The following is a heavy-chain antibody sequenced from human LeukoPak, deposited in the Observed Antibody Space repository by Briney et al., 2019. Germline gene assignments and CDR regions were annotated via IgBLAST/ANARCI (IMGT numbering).Heavy chain of an antibody. J-gene: IGHJ5*02. CDR1: GYTFTDYY. D-gene: IGHD1-26*01. CDR2: INPKNVGT. Sequence: ASVKVSCKASGYTFTDYYMHWVRQAPGQGLEWMGCINPKNVGTNYIEKFQGRVTMTRDTSIRTVYMEVSRLRSDDTAVYYCARAGQDGSGRWLDPWGQGTLVTVSS. V-gene: IGHV1-2*02. CDR3: ARAGQDGSGRWLDP.